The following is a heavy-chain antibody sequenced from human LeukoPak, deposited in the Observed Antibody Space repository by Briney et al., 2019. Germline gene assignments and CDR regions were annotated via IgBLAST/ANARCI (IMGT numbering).Heavy chain of an antibody. Sequence: SETLSLTCTVSGGSISGYYWSWIRQPPGKGLEWIGYIYYSGSTNYNPSLKSRVTISVDTSKNQFSLKLSSVTAADTAVYYCASQPNVEYYDSSGYASPYNWFDPWGQGTLVTVSS. CDR2: IYYSGST. CDR1: GGSISGYY. V-gene: IGHV4-59*01. D-gene: IGHD3-22*01. CDR3: ASQPNVEYYDSSGYASPYNWFDP. J-gene: IGHJ5*02.